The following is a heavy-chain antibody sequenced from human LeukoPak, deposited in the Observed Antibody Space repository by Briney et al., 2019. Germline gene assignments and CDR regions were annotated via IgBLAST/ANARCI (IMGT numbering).Heavy chain of an antibody. CDR1: GGSISGYN. V-gene: IGHV4-34*01. D-gene: IGHD3-16*01. J-gene: IGHJ4*02. Sequence: SETLSLTCAVYGGSISGYNWSWIRQPPGKGLEWIGEIHHRGNTPYNPSLKSRVTISIDTSKNQYSLKLNSVTAADTAVYYCAGLGGDSAFDYWGQGTLVTVSS. CDR2: IHHRGNT. CDR3: AGLGGDSAFDY.